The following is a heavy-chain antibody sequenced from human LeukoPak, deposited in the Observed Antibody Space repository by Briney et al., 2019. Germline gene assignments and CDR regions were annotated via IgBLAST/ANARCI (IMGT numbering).Heavy chain of an antibody. V-gene: IGHV3-73*01. J-gene: IGHJ6*03. CDR1: GFTFSGSA. Sequence: GESLNISCPASGFTFSGSAMHWVRQPSGQGLEWVGRIRSKANSYATAYAASVKGRFTISRDDSKNTAYLQMNSLKTEDTAVYYCTIGGGDYYYYYMDVWGKGTTVTVSS. CDR2: IRSKANSYAT. D-gene: IGHD2-21*01. CDR3: TIGGGDYYYYYMDV.